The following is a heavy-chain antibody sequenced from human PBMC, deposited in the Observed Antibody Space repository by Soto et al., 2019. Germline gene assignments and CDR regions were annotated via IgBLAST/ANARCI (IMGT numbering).Heavy chain of an antibody. CDR1: GGSFSGYY. J-gene: IGHJ4*02. V-gene: IGHV4-34*01. D-gene: IGHD2-2*01. CDR2: INHRGST. CDR3: ARGRRYGSRTSCYLSHLRFYY. Sequence: QVQLQQWGEGLLKPSETLSLTCAVYGGSFSGYYWSWIRQPPGKGLEWIGEINHRGSTNYNPSLKIRVTKSVDTSMIQFSLKLSSVTAADTAVYYCARGRRYGSRTSCYLSHLRFYYWGQGTLVTFSS.